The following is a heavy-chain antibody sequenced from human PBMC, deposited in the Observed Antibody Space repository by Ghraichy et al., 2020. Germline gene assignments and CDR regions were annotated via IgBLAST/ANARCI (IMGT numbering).Heavy chain of an antibody. J-gene: IGHJ6*02. CDR3: ARGGASSGYPNYYYYGMDV. Sequence: SETLSLTCAVYGGSFSGYYWSWIRQPPGKGLEWIGEINHSGSTNYNPSLKSRVTISVDTSKNQFSLKLSSVTAADTAVYYCARGGASSGYPNYYYYGMDVWGQGTTVTVSS. D-gene: IGHD3-22*01. CDR1: GGSFSGYY. CDR2: INHSGST. V-gene: IGHV4-34*01.